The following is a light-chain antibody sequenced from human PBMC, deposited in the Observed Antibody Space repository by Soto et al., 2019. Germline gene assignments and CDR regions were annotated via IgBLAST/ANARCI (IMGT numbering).Light chain of an antibody. V-gene: IGKV3-20*01. CDR2: GAS. J-gene: IGKJ1*01. Sequence: EIVLTQSPGTLSLSPGERATLSCRASGSLSSAYLAWYQQKPGQAPRLLLYGASTRATGIPDRFSGSGSGTEFTLTISRLEPEDLAVYYCQQYGSSPPKTFGQGTRWKSN. CDR1: GSLSSAY. CDR3: QQYGSSPPKT.